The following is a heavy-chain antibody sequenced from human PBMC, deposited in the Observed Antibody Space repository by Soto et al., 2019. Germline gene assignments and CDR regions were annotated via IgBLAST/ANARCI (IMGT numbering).Heavy chain of an antibody. CDR1: GFSFSSFA. V-gene: IGHV3-23*01. J-gene: IGHJ3*02. CDR2: ISGSGGHT. D-gene: IGHD6-19*01. Sequence: EVQLLESRGGLVQPGGSLRLSCAASGFSFSSFALTWVRQAPGKGLEWVSAISGSGGHTYYADSVTGRFTISRDNSNNTLYLQMNSLRAEDTALYYCAKNNGWDGKSDAFDIWGQGTMVTVSS. CDR3: AKNNGWDGKSDAFDI.